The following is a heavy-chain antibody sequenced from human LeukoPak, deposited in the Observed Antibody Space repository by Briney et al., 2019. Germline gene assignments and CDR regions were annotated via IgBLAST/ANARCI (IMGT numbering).Heavy chain of an antibody. Sequence: GGSLRLSCVASGFTFISYTMSWVRQAPGKGLEWVSCISSSSSYMYYGDTLKGRFTISRDNAKNSLYLQMDNLRADDTAMYYCARALTPASGWLGSWGQGTLVTVSS. CDR2: ISSSSSYM. V-gene: IGHV3-21*01. CDR3: ARALTPASGWLGS. J-gene: IGHJ5*01. D-gene: IGHD6-19*01. CDR1: GFTFISYT.